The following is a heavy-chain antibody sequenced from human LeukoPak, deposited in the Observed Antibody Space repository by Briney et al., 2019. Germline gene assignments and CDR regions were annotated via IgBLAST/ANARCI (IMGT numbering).Heavy chain of an antibody. V-gene: IGHV4-59*01. CDR3: ARDLGGGNFDY. J-gene: IGHJ4*02. D-gene: IGHD2-15*01. CDR1: GGSISSYY. CDR2: IYYSGST. Sequence: PSETLSLTCTVSGGSISSYYWSWIRQPPGKGLEWLGYIYYSGSTNYNPSLKSRVTISVDTSKNQFSLKLSSVTAADTAVYYCARDLGGGNFDYWGQGTLVTVSS.